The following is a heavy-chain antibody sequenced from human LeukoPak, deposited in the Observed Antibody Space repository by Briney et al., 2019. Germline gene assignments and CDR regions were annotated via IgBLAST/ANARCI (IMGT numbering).Heavy chain of an antibody. D-gene: IGHD3-3*01. V-gene: IGHV3-23*01. Sequence: GGSLRLSCAASGFIFSSYNMHWVRQSPGKGLEWVSAISGSGGSTYYADSVKGRFTISRDNSKNTLYLQMNSLRAEDTAVYYCARYRKLNMESHFDYWGQGTLVTVSS. J-gene: IGHJ4*02. CDR2: ISGSGGST. CDR1: GFIFSSYN. CDR3: ARYRKLNMESHFDY.